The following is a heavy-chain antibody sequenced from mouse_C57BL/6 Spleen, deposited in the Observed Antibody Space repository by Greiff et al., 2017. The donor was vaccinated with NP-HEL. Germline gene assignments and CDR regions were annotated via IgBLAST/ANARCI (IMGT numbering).Heavy chain of an antibody. J-gene: IGHJ4*01. D-gene: IGHD1-1*01. CDR3: AYYGSSVDYAMDY. CDR2: IDPANGNT. V-gene: IGHV14-3*01. Sequence: EVMLVESVAELVRPGASVKLSCTASGFNIKNTYMHWVKQRPEQGLEWIGRIDPANGNTKYAPKFQGKATITADTSSNTAYLQLSSLTSEDTAIYYCAYYGSSVDYAMDYWGQGTSVTVSS. CDR1: GFNIKNTY.